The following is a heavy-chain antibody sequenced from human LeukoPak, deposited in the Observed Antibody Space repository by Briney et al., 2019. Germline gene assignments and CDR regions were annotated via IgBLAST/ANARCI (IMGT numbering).Heavy chain of an antibody. CDR2: IIPIFGTA. D-gene: IGHD3-10*01. Sequence: GASVKVSCKASGGTFSSYAISWVRQAPGQGLEWMGGIIPIFGTANYAQKFQGRVTITADESTSTAYMELSSLRSEDTAVYYCAREGPSWFGEGRRNWYFDLWGRGTLVTVSS. V-gene: IGHV1-69*13. J-gene: IGHJ2*01. CDR1: GGTFSSYA. CDR3: AREGPSWFGEGRRNWYFDL.